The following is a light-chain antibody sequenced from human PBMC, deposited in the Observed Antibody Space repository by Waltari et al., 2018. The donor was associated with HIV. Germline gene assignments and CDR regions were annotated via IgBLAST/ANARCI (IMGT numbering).Light chain of an antibody. V-gene: IGLV3-1*01. CDR3: QAWDSSTAVV. CDR2: QDT. Sequence: SYVLTQPPSVFVSPGQTATITCSGDKLGDKYACWYQQKPGQSPVLVIHQDTKRPSGIPERFSGSNSGNTATLTISGTQAMDEADYYCQAWDSSTAVVFGGGTRLTVL. J-gene: IGLJ2*01. CDR1: KLGDKY.